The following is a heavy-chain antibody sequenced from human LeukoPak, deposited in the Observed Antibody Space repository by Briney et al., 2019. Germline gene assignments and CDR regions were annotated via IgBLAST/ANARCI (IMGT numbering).Heavy chain of an antibody. CDR2: IWNDGSHK. D-gene: IGHD6-13*01. CDR3: GRAFPPLRTAAAGDY. CDR1: GFTFSNFG. J-gene: IGHJ4*02. V-gene: IGHV3-33*01. Sequence: GGSLRLSCAASGFTFSNFGVHWVRQAPGKGLEWVALIWNDGSHKYYDDSVKGRFTISRDNAKNSLYLQMDSLRAEDTAVYFCGRAFPPLRTAAAGDYWGQGTLVTVSS.